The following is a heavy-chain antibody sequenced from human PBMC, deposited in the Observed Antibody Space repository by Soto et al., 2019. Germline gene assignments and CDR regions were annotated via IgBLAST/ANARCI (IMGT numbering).Heavy chain of an antibody. CDR2: IYYSGGT. CDR3: ARDRQHGYFDY. V-gene: IGHV4-30-4*01. J-gene: IGHJ4*02. D-gene: IGHD6-13*01. CDR1: GGSSSRGDYY. Sequence: QVQLQESGPGLVKPSQTLSLTCTVSGGSSSRGDYYWSWIRQPPGKGLEWIGYIYYSGGTYYNPTLNSRVTISVDTAKNQFSLKLSSVTAADTAVYYCARDRQHGYFDYWGQGTLVTVSS.